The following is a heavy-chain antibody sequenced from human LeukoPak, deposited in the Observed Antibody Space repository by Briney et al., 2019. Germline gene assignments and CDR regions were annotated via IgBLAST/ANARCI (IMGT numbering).Heavy chain of an antibody. CDR3: ARGAVAGTYFDY. J-gene: IGHJ4*02. CDR2: INTAGNSI. CDR1: GFTFRSYW. V-gene: IGHV3-74*01. Sequence: GGSLRLSCAASGFTFRSYWMHWVRQAPGKGLVWVSRINTAGNSISYADSVKGRFTISRDNAKNTLYLKINILRDEYSPVYYYARGAVAGTYFDYWGQGTLVTVSS. D-gene: IGHD6-19*01.